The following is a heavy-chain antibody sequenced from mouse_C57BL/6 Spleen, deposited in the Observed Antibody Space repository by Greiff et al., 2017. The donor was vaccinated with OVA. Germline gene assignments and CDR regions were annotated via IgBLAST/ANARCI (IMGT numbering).Heavy chain of an antibody. D-gene: IGHD4-1*01. CDR3: ARPLGRYAMDY. CDR2: ISSGSSTI. J-gene: IGHJ4*01. V-gene: IGHV5-17*01. Sequence: DVMLVESGGGLVKPGGSLKLSCAASGFTFSDYGMHWVRQAPEKGLEWVAYISSGSSTIYYADTVKGRFTISRDNAKNTLFLQMTSLRSEDTAMYYCARPLGRYAMDYWGQGTSVTVSS. CDR1: GFTFSDYG.